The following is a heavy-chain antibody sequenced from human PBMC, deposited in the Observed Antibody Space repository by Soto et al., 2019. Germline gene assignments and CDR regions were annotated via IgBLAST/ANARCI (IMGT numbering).Heavy chain of an antibody. CDR2: INPNSGGT. CDR3: ARGGPPDGSSSRWALVDY. Sequence: QVPLVQSGAEVKKPGASVKVSCKASGYTFTGYYMHWVRQAPGQGLEWMGWINPNSGGTNYAQKFQGWVTMTRDTSISTAYMELSRLRSDDTAVYYCARGGPPDGSSSRWALVDYWGQGTLVTVSS. V-gene: IGHV1-2*04. D-gene: IGHD6-6*01. CDR1: GYTFTGYY. J-gene: IGHJ4*02.